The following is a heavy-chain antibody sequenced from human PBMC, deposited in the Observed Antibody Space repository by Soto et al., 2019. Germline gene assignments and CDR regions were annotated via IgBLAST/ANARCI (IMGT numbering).Heavy chain of an antibody. CDR1: GGSINSGDYY. CDR2: IYHSGST. D-gene: IGHD4-17*01. Sequence: QVQLQESGPGLVKPSQTLSLTCTVSGGSINSGDYYWSWIRQPPGKGLEWIGYIYHSGSTYYKPSLQRRVTISVDTSKNQFSLNLSSVTAADTAVYYCARASPDYGRNVSYYYYGMDVWGRGTTVTVSS. J-gene: IGHJ6*02. CDR3: ARASPDYGRNVSYYYYGMDV. V-gene: IGHV4-30-4*01.